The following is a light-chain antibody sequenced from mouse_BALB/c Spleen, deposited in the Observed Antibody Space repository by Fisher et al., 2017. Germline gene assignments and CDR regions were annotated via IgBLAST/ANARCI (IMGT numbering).Light chain of an antibody. CDR2: DTS. CDR3: QQFTSSPSTWT. Sequence: VITQTTAIMSASPGEKVTMTCSASSSVSYMHWYQQKSGTSPKRWIYDTSNLAPGVPARFSGSGSGNSYSLTINSMEGEDAATYYCQQFTSSPSTWTFGGGTKLEIK. J-gene: IGKJ1*01. CDR1: SSVSY. V-gene: IGKV4-50*01.